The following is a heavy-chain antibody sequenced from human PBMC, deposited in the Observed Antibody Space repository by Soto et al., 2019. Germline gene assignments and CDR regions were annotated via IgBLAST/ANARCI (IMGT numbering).Heavy chain of an antibody. J-gene: IGHJ5*02. CDR1: GGSISTSRSY. Sequence: QLQLLESGPGLVKASETLSLTCNVSGGSISTSRSYWAWIRQPPGKGLEWLANIFYSGSTYYNPSLARRVTVSVDTSKNELYLQLRSVTAAETAVYYCERQPNTGDTDLWFDPWGQGTLVTVSS. D-gene: IGHD2-21*01. CDR2: IFYSGST. V-gene: IGHV4-39*01. CDR3: ERQPNTGDTDLWFDP.